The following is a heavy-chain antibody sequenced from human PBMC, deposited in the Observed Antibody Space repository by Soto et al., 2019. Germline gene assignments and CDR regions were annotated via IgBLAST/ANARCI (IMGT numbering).Heavy chain of an antibody. CDR1: GYSFTSYW. J-gene: IGHJ6*01. D-gene: IGHD4-4*01. CDR2: IYPGDSDT. V-gene: IGHV5-51*01. CDR3: ARFSDYTADYYYYGMDV. Sequence: GESLKISCKGSGYSFTSYWIGWVRQMPGKGLEWMGIIYPGDSDTRYSPSFQGQVTISADKSISTAYLQWSSLKASDTAMYYCARFSDYTADYYYYGMDVWGQGTTVTVSS.